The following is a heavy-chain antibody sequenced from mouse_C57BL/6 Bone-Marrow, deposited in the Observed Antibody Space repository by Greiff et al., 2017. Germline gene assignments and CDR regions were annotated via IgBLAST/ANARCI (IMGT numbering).Heavy chain of an antibody. D-gene: IGHD1-1*01. J-gene: IGHJ2*01. Sequence: QVQLQQSGAELMKPGASVTLSCKATGYTFTGYWIEWVKQRPGHGLEWIGEILPGSGSTNYNEKFKGKATFTADTSSNTAYMQLSSLTTEDSAIYYCARERDITTVVAPYCDYWGQGTTLTVSS. CDR1: GYTFTGYW. V-gene: IGHV1-9*01. CDR2: ILPGSGST. CDR3: ARERDITTVVAPYCDY.